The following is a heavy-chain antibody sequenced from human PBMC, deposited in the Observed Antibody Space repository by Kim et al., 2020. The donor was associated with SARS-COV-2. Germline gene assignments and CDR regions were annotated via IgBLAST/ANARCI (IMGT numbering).Heavy chain of an antibody. V-gene: IGHV4-34*01. J-gene: IGHJ6*02. CDR3: ARGWVRGTYLGRVNYGMDV. D-gene: IGHD3-10*01. CDR1: GGSFSGYY. Sequence: SETLSLTCAVYGGSFSGYYWSWIRQPPGKGLEWIGEINHSGSTNYNPSLKSRVTISVDTSKNQFSLKLSSVTAADTAVYYCARGWVRGTYLGRVNYGMDVWGQGTTVTVSS. CDR2: INHSGST.